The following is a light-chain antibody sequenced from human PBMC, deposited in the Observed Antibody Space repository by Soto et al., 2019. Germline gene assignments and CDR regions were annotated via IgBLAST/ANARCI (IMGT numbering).Light chain of an antibody. J-gene: IGLJ2*01. CDR3: AAWDDSLSGPV. CDR1: SSNIGSNY. V-gene: IGLV1-47*01. Sequence: QSVLTQPPSASGTPGQRVTISCSGSSSNIGSNYVYWYQQLPGTAPKLLIYRNNQRPSGVPDRFSGSKSGTSASLAISGLRCEDEADYYCAAWDDSLSGPVFGGGTKLTVL. CDR2: RNN.